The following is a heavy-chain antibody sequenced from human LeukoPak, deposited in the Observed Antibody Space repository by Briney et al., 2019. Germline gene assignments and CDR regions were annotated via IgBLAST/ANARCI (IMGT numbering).Heavy chain of an antibody. D-gene: IGHD2-2*01. J-gene: IGHJ5*02. CDR1: GFTFSGSA. CDR2: IRSKANSYAT. Sequence: GGSLRLSCAASGFTFSGSAMHWVRQASGKGLEWVGRIRSKANSYATAYAASVKGRFTISRDDSKNTAYLQMNSLKTEDTAVYYCTRPAPSSSTLMGFDPWGQGTLVTVSS. V-gene: IGHV3-73*01. CDR3: TRPAPSSSTLMGFDP.